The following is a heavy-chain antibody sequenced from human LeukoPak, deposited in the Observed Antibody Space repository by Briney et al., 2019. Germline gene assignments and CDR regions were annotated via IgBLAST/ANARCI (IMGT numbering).Heavy chain of an antibody. Sequence: PSETLSLTCTVSGGSISSSSYYWGWIRQPPGKGLKWIGSIYYSGSTYYNPSLKSRVTISVDTSKNQFSLKLSSVTAADTAVYYCVIGYNYEQYWGQGTLVTVSS. CDR1: GGSISSSSYY. V-gene: IGHV4-39*01. J-gene: IGHJ4*02. D-gene: IGHD5-24*01. CDR2: IYYSGST. CDR3: VIGYNYEQY.